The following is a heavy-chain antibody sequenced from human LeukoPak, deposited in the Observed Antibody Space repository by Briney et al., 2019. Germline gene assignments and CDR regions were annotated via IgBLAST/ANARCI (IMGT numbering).Heavy chain of an antibody. D-gene: IGHD3-10*01. V-gene: IGHV3-21*01. CDR1: GFTFSSYS. CDR3: ARSDGYGLVGI. Sequence: GGSLRLSCAASGFTFSSYSMNWVRQAPGKGLEWVSSISSSSSYIYYADSVKGRFTISRDNAKHSLYLQMNSLRAEDTAVYYCARSDGYGLVGIWGQGTMVTVSS. J-gene: IGHJ3*02. CDR2: ISSSSSYI.